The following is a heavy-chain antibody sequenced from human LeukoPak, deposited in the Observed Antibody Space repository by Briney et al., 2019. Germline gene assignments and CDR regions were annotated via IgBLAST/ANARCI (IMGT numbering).Heavy chain of an antibody. J-gene: IGHJ4*02. CDR2: ISGSGGST. V-gene: IGHV3-23*01. CDR3: AKDRSIGTYYTFDH. D-gene: IGHD1-26*01. CDR1: GFTFSSDA. Sequence: GGSLRLSCAASGFTFSSDAMSWVRQAPGKGLEWGSAISGSGGSTYYADSVKGRFTISRDNSKNSLYLQMSSLTAADTAVYYCAKDRSIGTYYTFDHWGQGTLVTVSS.